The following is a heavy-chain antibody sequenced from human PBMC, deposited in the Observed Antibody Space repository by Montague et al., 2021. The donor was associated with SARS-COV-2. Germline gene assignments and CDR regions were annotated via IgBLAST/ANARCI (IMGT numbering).Heavy chain of an antibody. V-gene: IGHV4-4*07. CDR2: IYASGGT. CDR1: GKPMRGSV. CDR3: ARGVVAAPPVVDY. D-gene: IGHD2-15*01. Sequence: SETLSLTCSRSGKPMRGSVGNWIRQPARNSLEWIGRIYASGGTNYNPSLESRVTMSVDTSKDQFSLKVNSVTAADTAMYYCARGVVAAPPVVDYWGRGTLVTVSS. J-gene: IGHJ4*02.